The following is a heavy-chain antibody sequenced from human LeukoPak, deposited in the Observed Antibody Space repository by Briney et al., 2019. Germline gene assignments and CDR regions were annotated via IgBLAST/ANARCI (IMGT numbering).Heavy chain of an antibody. J-gene: IGHJ4*02. CDR2: ISYDGSNK. V-gene: IGHV3-30*04. CDR1: GFTFSSYA. CDR3: TTDILSGYYVALT. D-gene: IGHD3-9*01. Sequence: GGSLRLSCAASGFTFSSYAMHWVRQAPGKGLEWVAVISYDGSNKYYADSVKGRFTISRDNSKNTLSLQMNSVKTEDTGVYYCTTDILSGYYVALTWGQGTLVTVSS.